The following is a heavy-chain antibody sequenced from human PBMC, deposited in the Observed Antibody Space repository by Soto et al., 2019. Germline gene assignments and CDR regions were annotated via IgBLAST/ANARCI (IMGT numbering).Heavy chain of an antibody. D-gene: IGHD3-22*01. V-gene: IGHV1-69*01. J-gene: IGHJ4*02. CDR1: GGTFSTNT. CDR2: IMPIFGSA. CDR3: ARQFDSDTSGYYYAY. Sequence: QVQLVQSGAEVKKPGSSVKVSCKASGGTFSTNTISWVRQAPGQGLEWMGGIMPIFGSANYAQKFQGRVTITADEYTRTVCMELSRLRSEDTAVYYCARQFDSDTSGYYYAYWGQGTLVTVSS.